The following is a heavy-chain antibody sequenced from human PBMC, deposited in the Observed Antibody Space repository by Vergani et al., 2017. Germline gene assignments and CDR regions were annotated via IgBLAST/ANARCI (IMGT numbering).Heavy chain of an antibody. CDR2: INPSGGNT. Sequence: QVQLVQSGAEVKKPGASVKVSCKASGYTFTSYYMHWVRQAPGQGLEWMGIINPSGGNTNYAQKLQGRVTMTTDTSTSTAYMELRSLRSDDTAVYYCARTKHPDAFDIWGQGTMVTVSS. J-gene: IGHJ3*02. V-gene: IGHV1-46*01. CDR3: ARTKHPDAFDI. CDR1: GYTFTSYY.